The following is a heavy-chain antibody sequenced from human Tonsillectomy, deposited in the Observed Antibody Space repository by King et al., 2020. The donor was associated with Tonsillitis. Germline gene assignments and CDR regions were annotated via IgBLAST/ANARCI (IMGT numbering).Heavy chain of an antibody. V-gene: IGHV4-38-2*01. CDR2: IYHSGST. D-gene: IGHD1-14*01. Sequence: QLQESGPGLVKPSETLSLTCAVSGYSISSGYYWGWIRQPPGKGLEWIGSIYHSGSTYYNPSLKSRVTISVDTSKNQFSLKLSSVTAADTAVYYCARAPYRVFDYWGQGTLVPVSS. CDR1: GYSISSGYY. CDR3: ARAPYRVFDY. J-gene: IGHJ4*02.